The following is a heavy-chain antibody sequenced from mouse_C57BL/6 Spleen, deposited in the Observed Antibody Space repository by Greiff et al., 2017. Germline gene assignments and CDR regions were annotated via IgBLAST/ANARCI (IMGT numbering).Heavy chain of an antibody. V-gene: IGHV3-6*01. CDR1: GYSITSGYY. Sequence: ESGPGLVKPSQSLSLTCSVTGYSITSGYYWNWIRQFPGNKLEWMGYISYDGSNNYNPSLKNRISITRDTSKNQFFLKLNSVTTEDTATYYCARVAVDYAMDYWGQGTSVTVSS. D-gene: IGHD1-1*02. CDR3: ARVAVDYAMDY. CDR2: ISYDGSN. J-gene: IGHJ4*01.